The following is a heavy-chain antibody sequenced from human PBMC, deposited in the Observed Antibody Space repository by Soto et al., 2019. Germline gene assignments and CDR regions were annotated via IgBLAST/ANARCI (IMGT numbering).Heavy chain of an antibody. CDR2: IIPILGTA. Sequence: QVQLVQSGAEVKKPGSSVKVSCKASGGTFSSYAISWVRQAPGQGLEWMGGIIPILGTANYAQKFQGRVTITADQSTSTAYMELNRLRAEDTAVYYCARDDYYDSSGNYHYRTVYKWGQGTLVTGSS. V-gene: IGHV1-69*11. J-gene: IGHJ4*02. CDR1: GGTFSSYA. CDR3: ARDDYYDSSGNYHYRTVYK. D-gene: IGHD3-22*01.